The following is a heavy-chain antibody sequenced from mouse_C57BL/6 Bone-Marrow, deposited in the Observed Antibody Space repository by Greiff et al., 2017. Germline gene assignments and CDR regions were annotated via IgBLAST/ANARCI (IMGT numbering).Heavy chain of an antibody. D-gene: IGHD1-1*01. CDR1: GYTFTSYW. V-gene: IGHV1-55*01. J-gene: IGHJ2*01. CDR2: IYPGSGST. Sequence: QVQLKQPGAELVKPGASVKMSCKASGYTFTSYWITWVKQRPGQGLEWIGDIYPGSGSTNYNEKFKSKATLTVDTSSSTAYMQLSSLTSEDSAVYYCARDITTVVPYYFDYWGQGTTLTVSS. CDR3: ARDITTVVPYYFDY.